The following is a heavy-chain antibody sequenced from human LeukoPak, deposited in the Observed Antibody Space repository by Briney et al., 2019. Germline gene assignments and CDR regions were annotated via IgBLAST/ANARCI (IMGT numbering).Heavy chain of an antibody. V-gene: IGHV3-23*01. Sequence: HPGGSLRLSCAASGFTFSSYAMSWVRQAPGKGLEWVSAISGSGGSTYYADSVKGRFTISRDNSKNTLYLQMNSLGAEDTAVYSCAKGGDYYVSGSYSDYWGQGTLVTVSS. CDR1: GFTFSSYA. CDR2: ISGSGGST. D-gene: IGHD3-10*01. CDR3: AKGGDYYVSGSYSDY. J-gene: IGHJ4*02.